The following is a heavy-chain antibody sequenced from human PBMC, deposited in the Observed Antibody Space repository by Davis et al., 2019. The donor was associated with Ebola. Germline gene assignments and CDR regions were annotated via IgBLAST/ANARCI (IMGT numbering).Heavy chain of an antibody. CDR3: AREYEDVLGFLEWGKKRDYYAMDV. Sequence: GESLKISCTASGFDFDKHWMSWVRQAPGKGLEWVANIKQDGSAKYYVDSVKGRFTISRDNAKNSLDLQTNSLRAEDTAVYYCAREYEDVLGFLEWGKKRDYYAMDVWGQGTTVTVSS. V-gene: IGHV3-7*01. CDR2: IKQDGSAK. J-gene: IGHJ6*02. CDR1: GFDFDKHW. D-gene: IGHD3-3*01.